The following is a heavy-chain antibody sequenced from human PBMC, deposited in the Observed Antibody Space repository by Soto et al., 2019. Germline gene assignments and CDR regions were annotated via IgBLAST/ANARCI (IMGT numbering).Heavy chain of an antibody. V-gene: IGHV3-21*01. J-gene: IGHJ4*02. CDR2: ISSSSSYI. Sequence: GESLKISCAASGFTFSSYSMNWVRQAPGKGLEWVSSISSSSSYIYYADSVKGRFTISRDNAKNSLYLQMNSLRAEDTAVYYCARDRSNIRWGQGTLVTVSS. CDR1: GFTFSSYS. CDR3: ARDRSNIR.